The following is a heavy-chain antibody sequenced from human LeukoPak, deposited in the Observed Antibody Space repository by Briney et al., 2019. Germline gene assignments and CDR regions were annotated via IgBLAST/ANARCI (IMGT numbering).Heavy chain of an antibody. CDR2: FNHSGST. D-gene: IGHD3-10*01. CDR1: VGSFSGYY. J-gene: IGHJ5*02. Sequence: SETLSLTCAVYVGSFSGYYWSWIRQPPGKGLEWIGEFNHSGSTNYNPSLKSRVTISVDTSKNQSSLKLSSVTAADTSVYYCARGPSIVRGVIESRAGGFDPWCQGTLVTVS. CDR3: ARGPSIVRGVIESRAGGFDP. V-gene: IGHV4-34*01.